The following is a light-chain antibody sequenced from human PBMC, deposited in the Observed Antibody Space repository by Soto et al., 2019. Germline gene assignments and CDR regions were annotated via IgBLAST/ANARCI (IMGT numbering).Light chain of an antibody. CDR2: RNS. J-gene: IGLJ1*01. CDR1: ASTIGRNY. CDR3: AAWDDNLSGFYV. Sequence: QSVLTQSPSASRTPGQRVTISCYGSASTIGRNYVYWYQQPPGTAPKLLIYRNSQRPSGVPDRFSGSKSGTSASLAISGLRSEDEADYYCAAWDDNLSGFYVFGDGTKVTVL. V-gene: IGLV1-47*01.